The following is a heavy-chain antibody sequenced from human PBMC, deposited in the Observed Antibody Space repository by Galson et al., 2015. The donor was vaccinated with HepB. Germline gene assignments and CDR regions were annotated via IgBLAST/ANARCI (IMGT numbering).Heavy chain of an antibody. CDR2: INTNTGNP. J-gene: IGHJ3*02. D-gene: IGHD5-24*01. CDR1: GYTFTSYA. Sequence: SVKVSCKASGYTFTSYAMNWVRQAPGQGLEWMGWINTNTGNPTYAQGFTGRFVFSLDTSVSTAYLQISSLKAEDTAVYYCARDLRWLQFDPDAFDIWGQGTTVTVSS. V-gene: IGHV7-4-1*02. CDR3: ARDLRWLQFDPDAFDI.